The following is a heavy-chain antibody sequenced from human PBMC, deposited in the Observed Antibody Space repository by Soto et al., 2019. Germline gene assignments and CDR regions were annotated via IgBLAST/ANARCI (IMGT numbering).Heavy chain of an antibody. CDR3: ARDRGANGAYFDF. D-gene: IGHD3-10*01. J-gene: IGHJ4*02. CDR2: IYYSGST. Sequence: SETLSLTCTVSGGSINSYYWSWIRQPPGKGLEWIGYIYYSGSTNYNPSLRSRVTISVDTSKNQFSLKLNSVTAADTAVYYCARDRGANGAYFDFWGQGTLVTVSS. V-gene: IGHV4-59*01. CDR1: GGSINSYY.